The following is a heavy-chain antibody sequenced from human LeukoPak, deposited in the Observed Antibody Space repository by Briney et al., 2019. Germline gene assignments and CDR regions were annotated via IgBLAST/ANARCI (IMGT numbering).Heavy chain of an antibody. Sequence: GGSLRLSCVASGFAFSIYTMHWVRQTPGKGLEGVAVISEDAYGKIPYYADSVRGRFTISRDTFENTLYLQMNSLRPEDTAVYFCARDHWGRITSGGYFEYWGQGTLVTVSS. D-gene: IGHD1-14*01. CDR3: ARDHWGRITSGGYFEY. J-gene: IGHJ4*02. CDR2: ISEDAYGKIP. CDR1: GFAFSIYT. V-gene: IGHV3-30*04.